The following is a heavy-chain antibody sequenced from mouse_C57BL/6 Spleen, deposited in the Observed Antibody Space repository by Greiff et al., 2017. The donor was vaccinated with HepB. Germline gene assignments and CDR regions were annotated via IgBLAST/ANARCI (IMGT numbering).Heavy chain of an antibody. Sequence: EVKLQQSGAELVRPGSSVKMSCKTSGYTFTSYGINWVKQRPGQGLEWIGYIYIGNGYTEYNEKFKGKATLTADTSSSTAYMQLSSLTSEDSAIYFCARSGNYYGPSRWYFDVWGTGTTVTVSS. J-gene: IGHJ1*03. CDR2: IYIGNGYT. CDR3: ARSGNYYGPSRWYFDV. V-gene: IGHV1-58*01. CDR1: GYTFTSYG. D-gene: IGHD1-1*01.